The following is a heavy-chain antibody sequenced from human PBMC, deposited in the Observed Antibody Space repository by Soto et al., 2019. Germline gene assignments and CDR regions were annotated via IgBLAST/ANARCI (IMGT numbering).Heavy chain of an antibody. J-gene: IGHJ6*02. Sequence: SLRLSCAASGFTFSSYEMNWVRQAPGKGLEWVSYISSSGSTIYYADSVKGRFTISRDNAKNSLYLQMNSLRAEDTAVYYCASTIFGVVISYYYGMDVWGQGTTVTVSS. D-gene: IGHD3-3*01. V-gene: IGHV3-48*03. CDR3: ASTIFGVVISYYYGMDV. CDR2: ISSSGSTI. CDR1: GFTFSSYE.